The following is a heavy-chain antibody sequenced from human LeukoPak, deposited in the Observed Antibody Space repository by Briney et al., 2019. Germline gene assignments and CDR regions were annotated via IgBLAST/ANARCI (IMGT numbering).Heavy chain of an antibody. CDR3: TRAVTSSGYGPDY. V-gene: IGHV3-48*01. Sequence: GGSLRLSCAASRFTFSSYSMNWVRQAPAKGLEWISYISASSSTIYYADSVKGRFTISRDNAKNSLYLHMNSLRAEDTAVYYCTRAVTSSGYGPDYWGQGTLVTVSS. D-gene: IGHD5-12*01. J-gene: IGHJ4*02. CDR2: ISASSSTI. CDR1: RFTFSSYS.